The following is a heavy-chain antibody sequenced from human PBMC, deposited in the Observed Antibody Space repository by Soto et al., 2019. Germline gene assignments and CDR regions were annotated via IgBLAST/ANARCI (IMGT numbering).Heavy chain of an antibody. V-gene: IGHV3-21*01. D-gene: IGHD3-3*02. CDR1: GFTFSRNT. J-gene: IGHJ6*02. CDR3: VKDEGIEAMDV. CDR2: ITSSGSYV. Sequence: GGSLRLSCVTSGFTFSRNTMNWVRQAPGKGLEWVASITSSGSYVYYADSVKGRFSASRDNAKNSLSLQMDSLRPDDTAIYFCVKDEGIEAMDVWGQGTTVTVS.